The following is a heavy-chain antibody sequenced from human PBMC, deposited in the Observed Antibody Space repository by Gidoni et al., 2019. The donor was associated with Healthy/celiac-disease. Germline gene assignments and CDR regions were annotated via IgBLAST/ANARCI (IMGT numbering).Heavy chain of an antibody. CDR3: ARRWGIAAADDI. Sequence: EVQLVQSGAEVKKPGESLRISCKGSGYSFTSYGLSWVRQMPGKGLAWMGRIDPSDSYTNYSPSVQGHVTISADKSISTAYLQWSSLKASDTAMYYCARRWGIAAADDIWGQGTMVTVSS. CDR1: GYSFTSYG. D-gene: IGHD6-13*01. J-gene: IGHJ3*02. CDR2: IDPSDSYT. V-gene: IGHV5-10-1*03.